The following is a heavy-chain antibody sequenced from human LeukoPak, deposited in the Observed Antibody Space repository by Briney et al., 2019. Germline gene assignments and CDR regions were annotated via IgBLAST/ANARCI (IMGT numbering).Heavy chain of an antibody. CDR3: ARDPTYRGSIQI. Sequence: SETLSLTCAVYGGSFSGYYWGWIRQPPGKGLEWIGEINHSGSTNYNPSLKSRVTLSVDTFKNQSSLKLNFVTAADTAVYYCARDPTYRGSIQIWGQGTMVTVSS. V-gene: IGHV4-34*01. D-gene: IGHD1-26*01. CDR1: GGSFSGYY. J-gene: IGHJ3*02. CDR2: INHSGST.